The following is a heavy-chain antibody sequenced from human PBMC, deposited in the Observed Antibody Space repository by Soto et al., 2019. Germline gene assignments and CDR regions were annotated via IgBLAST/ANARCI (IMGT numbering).Heavy chain of an antibody. J-gene: IGHJ5*02. CDR3: ARAVETGGNWFDP. CDR2: IYYSGTT. Sequence: QVQLQESGPGVVKPSETLSLTCTVSGGSIRSYYWSWIRQPPGKGLEWIGHIYYSGTTNYNPSLKSRITMSVDTSKTQFSLKLSSVTAADTAVYYCARAVETGGNWFDPWGQGTLVTVSS. D-gene: IGHD1-1*01. CDR1: GGSIRSYY. V-gene: IGHV4-59*01.